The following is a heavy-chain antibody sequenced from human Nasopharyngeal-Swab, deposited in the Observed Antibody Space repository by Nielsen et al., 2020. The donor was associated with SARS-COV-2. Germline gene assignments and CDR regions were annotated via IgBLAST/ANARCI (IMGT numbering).Heavy chain of an antibody. CDR3: TRDDFWSGYYLL. Sequence: GESLKISCTASGFTVGDYAMSWVRQAPGKGLEWVGFIGSKAYGGTTEYAASVKGRFTISRDDSKSIAYLQMNSLKTEDTAVYYCTRDDFWSGYYLLWGQGTLVTVSS. CDR2: IGSKAYGGTT. J-gene: IGHJ4*02. D-gene: IGHD3-3*01. CDR1: GFTVGDYA. V-gene: IGHV3-49*04.